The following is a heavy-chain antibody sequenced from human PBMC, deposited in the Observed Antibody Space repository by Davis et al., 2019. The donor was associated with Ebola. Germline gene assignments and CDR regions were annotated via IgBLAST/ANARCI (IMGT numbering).Heavy chain of an antibody. CDR3: ARGGVAYSDLDY. V-gene: IGHV1-46*01. D-gene: IGHD2-21*01. J-gene: IGHJ4*02. CDR1: GYTFTSYY. Sequence: AASVKVSCKASGYTFTSYYMHWVRQAPGQGLEWMGIINPSGGSTSYAQKFQGRVTMTRDTSTSTAYMEINRLSSDDTAVYFCARGGVAYSDLDYWGQGTLVAVSS. CDR2: INPSGGST.